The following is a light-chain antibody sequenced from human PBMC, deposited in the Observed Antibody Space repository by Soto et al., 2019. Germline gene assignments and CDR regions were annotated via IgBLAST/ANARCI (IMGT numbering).Light chain of an antibody. J-gene: IGKJ2*01. CDR2: EAC. CDR1: QSVSGW. CDR3: QQYKSYPYT. V-gene: IGKV1-5*03. Sequence: DIQMTQSPSTLSASVGDTVTVTCRASQSVSGWLAWYQQKPGEAPKLLIYEACRLESGVPSRFSGSGSGTEFTLTISCLQTDDFGSYYCQQYKSYPYTFGQGTKLEIK.